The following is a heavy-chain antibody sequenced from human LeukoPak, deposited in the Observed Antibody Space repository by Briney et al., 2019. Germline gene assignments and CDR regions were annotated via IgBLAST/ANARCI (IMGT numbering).Heavy chain of an antibody. CDR3: ANSLGYCSGGSCYSEYNYLDP. J-gene: IGHJ5*02. V-gene: IGHV4-34*01. CDR2: INHSGST. CDR1: GGSLSGYY. Sequence: KPSETLPLTCAVYGGSLSGYYWSWIRQPPGKGLEWIGEINHSGSTNYNPSLKSRVTISIDTSKNQFSLKVSSVTAADTAVYYCANSLGYCSGGSCYSEYNYLDPWGQGTLVTVSS. D-gene: IGHD2-15*01.